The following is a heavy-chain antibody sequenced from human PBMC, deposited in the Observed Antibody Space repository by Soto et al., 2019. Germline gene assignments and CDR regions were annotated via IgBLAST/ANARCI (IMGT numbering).Heavy chain of an antibody. D-gene: IGHD2-21*02. V-gene: IGHV1-69*13. J-gene: IGHJ6*02. CDR3: ARRYCASDNCPLFYYFVDL. CDR1: GGTFNKFA. CDR2: IIPVFRSA. Sequence: SVKVSCKASGGTFNKFAFSWVRQAPGQGFEWMGGIIPVFRSANYAQRFRGRITITAGEYTSTVYLYLNDLRSDDTAVYYCARRYCASDNCPLFYYFVDLWGLGTTVTVSS.